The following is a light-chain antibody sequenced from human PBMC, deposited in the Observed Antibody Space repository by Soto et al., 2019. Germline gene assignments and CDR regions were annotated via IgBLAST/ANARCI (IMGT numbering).Light chain of an antibody. CDR3: QQYSSTLYT. CDR1: QSISRS. Sequence: DIQMTQSPSTLSASVGDRVTITCRASQSISRSLAWYQQKSGKAPKLLIYDASSLESGVPSRFSGSGFGTEFTLTISRLEPEDFAVYYCQQYSSTLYTFGQGTKLEIK. V-gene: IGKV1-5*01. CDR2: DAS. J-gene: IGKJ2*01.